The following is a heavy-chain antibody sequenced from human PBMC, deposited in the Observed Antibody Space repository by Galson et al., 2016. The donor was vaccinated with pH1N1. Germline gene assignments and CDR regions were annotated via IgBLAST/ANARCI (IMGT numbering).Heavy chain of an antibody. V-gene: IGHV3-30*02. J-gene: IGHJ6*03. Sequence: SLRLSCAASGFIFSDYGIHWVRQAPGKGLEWVAFIRSAGNSNYGDSVRGRFTISRDNSKNTVYLQMNSMRRQDTALYYCAMRTRPNETYSGNMYVWGKGTTVTVSS. D-gene: IGHD2-15*01. CDR2: IRSAGNS. CDR3: AMRTRPNETYSGNMYV. CDR1: GFIFSDYG.